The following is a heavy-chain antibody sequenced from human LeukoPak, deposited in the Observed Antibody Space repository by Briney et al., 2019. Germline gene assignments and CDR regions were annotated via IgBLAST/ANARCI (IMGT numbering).Heavy chain of an antibody. Sequence: ASVKVSCKASGGTFSSYAISWVRQAPGQGLEWMGGIIPIFGTANYAQKFQGRVTITTDESTSTAYMELSSLRSEDTAVYYCARAQSRDYYDSSGYYSIFDYWGKGTLVTVSP. CDR3: ARAQSRDYYDSSGYYSIFDY. D-gene: IGHD3-22*01. J-gene: IGHJ4*02. CDR1: GGTFSSYA. V-gene: IGHV1-69*05. CDR2: IIPIFGTA.